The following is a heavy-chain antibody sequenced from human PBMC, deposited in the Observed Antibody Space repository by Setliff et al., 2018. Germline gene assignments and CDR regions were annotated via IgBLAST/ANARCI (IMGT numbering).Heavy chain of an antibody. CDR3: ARASRFGTTVYRGSYYMDV. V-gene: IGHV7-4-1*02. D-gene: IGHD4-4*01. J-gene: IGHJ6*03. Sequence: ASVKVSCKASGYTFTTYAMSWTRQAPGQGLEWMGWINTNTGNPSYAQGFTGRFVFSLDTSVSTAYLQISSLKAEDTAVYYCARASRFGTTVYRGSYYMDVWGKGTTVTVSS. CDR1: GYTFTTYA. CDR2: INTNTGNP.